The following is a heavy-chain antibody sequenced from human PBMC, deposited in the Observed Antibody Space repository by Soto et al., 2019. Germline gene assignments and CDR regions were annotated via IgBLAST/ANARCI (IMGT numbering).Heavy chain of an antibody. J-gene: IGHJ6*02. CDR2: ISGSGGST. V-gene: IGHV3-23*01. D-gene: IGHD6-13*01. Sequence: GGSLRLSCAASGFTFSSYAMSWVRQAPGKGLEWVSAISGSGGSTYYADSVKGRFTISRDNSKNTLYLQMNSLRAEDTAVYYCAKFTRSSYYYGMDVWGQGTTVTVSS. CDR3: AKFTRSSYYYGMDV. CDR1: GFTFSSYA.